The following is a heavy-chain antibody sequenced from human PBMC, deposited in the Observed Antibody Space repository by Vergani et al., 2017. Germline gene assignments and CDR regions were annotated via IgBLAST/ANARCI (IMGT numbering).Heavy chain of an antibody. CDR1: GGSISSGSYY. V-gene: IGHV4-61*02. J-gene: IGHJ3*02. CDR2: IYTSGST. D-gene: IGHD2-15*01. CDR3: ARDGCSGGSCYAGGAFDI. Sequence: QVQLQESGPGLVKPSQTLSLTCTVSGGSISSGSYYWSRIRQPAGKGLEWIGRIYTSGSTNYNPSLKSRVTISVDTSTNQFSLKLSSVTAADTAVYYCARDGCSGGSCYAGGAFDIWGQGTMVTVSS.